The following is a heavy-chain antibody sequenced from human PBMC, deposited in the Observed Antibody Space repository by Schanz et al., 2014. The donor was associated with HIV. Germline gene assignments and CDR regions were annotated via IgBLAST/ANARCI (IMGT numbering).Heavy chain of an antibody. CDR1: GFTFSGYG. CDR2: IWYDGKNR. D-gene: IGHD2-2*01. V-gene: IGHV3-33*01. CDR3: ARDGAMAFSLGMDV. J-gene: IGHJ4*02. Sequence: QVQLVESGGGVVQPGRSLRLSCAVSGFTFSGYGMHWVRQAPGKGLEWEAVIWYDGKNRDYADSVKGRFTISRDNSKNTLYLQMNRMRTEDTAVYYCARDGAMAFSLGMDVWGQGTLVTVSS.